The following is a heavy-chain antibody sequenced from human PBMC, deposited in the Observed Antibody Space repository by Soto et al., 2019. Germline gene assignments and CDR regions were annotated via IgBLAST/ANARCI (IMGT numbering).Heavy chain of an antibody. CDR3: ARAIPPYGDYVTPYYYGMDV. J-gene: IGHJ6*02. D-gene: IGHD4-17*01. Sequence: QVQLVQSGAEVKKPGSSVKVSCKASGGTFSSYAISWVRQAPGQGLEWMGGIIPIFGTANYAQKFQGRVTITADESTSTAYMELSSRRSEDTAVYYCARAIPPYGDYVTPYYYGMDVWGQGTTVTVSS. CDR2: IIPIFGTA. CDR1: GGTFSSYA. V-gene: IGHV1-69*12.